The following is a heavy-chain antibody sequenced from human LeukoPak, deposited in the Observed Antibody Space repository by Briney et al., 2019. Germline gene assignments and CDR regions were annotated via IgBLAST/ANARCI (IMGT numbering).Heavy chain of an antibody. CDR3: ARGRSVFFDI. Sequence: SETLSLTCAVYGGSFIGFHWNWIRQPPGKGLEWIGTIYHTGNTYYNPSLKGRATISLNTSKNQFSLKLTSVTAADTAVFYCARGRSVFFDIWGQGTMVSVSS. CDR1: GGSFIGFH. CDR2: IYHTGNT. V-gene: IGHV4-34*01. J-gene: IGHJ3*02.